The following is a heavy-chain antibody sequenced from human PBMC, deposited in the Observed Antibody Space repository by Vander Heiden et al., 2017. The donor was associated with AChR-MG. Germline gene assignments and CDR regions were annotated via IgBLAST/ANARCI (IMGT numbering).Heavy chain of an antibody. Sequence: QLQLQESGPGLVKPSETLSLPCTVSGGSISSRSYYCGCIRQPPGKGLEWIGSFYSSGNTYYNPSLKSRVTISLNTSKNQFSLNLNSVTAADTAVFYWARLGTGTPYWGQGTLVTVSS. CDR1: GGSISSRSYY. V-gene: IGHV4-39*01. CDR2: FYSSGNT. D-gene: IGHD1-1*01. J-gene: IGHJ4*02. CDR3: ARLGTGTPY.